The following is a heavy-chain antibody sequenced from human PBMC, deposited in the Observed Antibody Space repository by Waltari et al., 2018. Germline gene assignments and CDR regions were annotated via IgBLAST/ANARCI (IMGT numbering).Heavy chain of an antibody. D-gene: IGHD2-21*01. J-gene: IGHJ3*02. CDR1: GFTVISND. CDR3: ARDAIGFDAFDI. Sequence: EVQLVESGGGLIQPGGSLRLSCTASGFTVISNDITWVRQAPGKGLEWVSVIYSGGSKYYADSVKGRFTISRDNSKNTLYLQMNSLRAEDTAVYYCARDAIGFDAFDIWGQGTMVTVSS. CDR2: IYSGGSK. V-gene: IGHV3-53*01.